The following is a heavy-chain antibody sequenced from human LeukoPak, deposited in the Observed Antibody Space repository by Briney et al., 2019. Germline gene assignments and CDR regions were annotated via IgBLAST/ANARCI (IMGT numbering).Heavy chain of an antibody. J-gene: IGHJ4*02. V-gene: IGHV1-8*03. CDR3: AIETVVVAQFDY. CDR1: GYTFTSYD. D-gene: IGHD2-15*01. CDR2: MNPNSGNT. Sequence: GASVKVSRKASGYTFTSYDINWVRQATGQGLECMGWMNPNSGNTGYAQKFQGRVTITRNTSISTAYMELSSLRSEDTAVYYCAIETVVVAQFDYWGQGTLVTVSS.